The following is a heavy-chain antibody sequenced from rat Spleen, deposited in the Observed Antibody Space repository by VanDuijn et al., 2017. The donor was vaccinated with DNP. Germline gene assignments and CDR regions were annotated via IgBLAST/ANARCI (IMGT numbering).Heavy chain of an antibody. CDR2: ISYDGGSA. D-gene: IGHD1-1*01. Sequence: EVQLVESGGGLVQPGRSLKLSCAASGFTLSDYYMAWVRQAPTKGLEWVAYISYDGGSAYNGDSVKGRFTISRDNAKNTLYLQMNSLRSEDKATYYCARPMDYYSGGFAYWGQGTLVTVSS. CDR3: ARPMDYYSGGFAY. V-gene: IGHV5-22*01. CDR1: GFTLSDYY. J-gene: IGHJ3*01.